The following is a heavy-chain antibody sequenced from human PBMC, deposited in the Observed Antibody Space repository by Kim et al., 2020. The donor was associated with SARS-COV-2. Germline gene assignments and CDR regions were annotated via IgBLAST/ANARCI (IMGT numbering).Heavy chain of an antibody. CDR3: ARLVRGVIYAFDI. Sequence: YAQKLQGRVTMTRDTSISTAYMELSRLRSDDTAMYYWARLVRGVIYAFDIWGQGTMVTVSS. V-gene: IGHV1-2*02. J-gene: IGHJ3*02. D-gene: IGHD3-10*01.